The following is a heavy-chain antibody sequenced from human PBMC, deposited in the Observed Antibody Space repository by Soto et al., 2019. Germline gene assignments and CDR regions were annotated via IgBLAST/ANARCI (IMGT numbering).Heavy chain of an antibody. J-gene: IGHJ6*02. CDR2: ISSTGTI. D-gene: IGHD3-10*01. V-gene: IGHV4-59*01. CDR3: ARDRKLVIPGNYYYYGMDV. CDR1: GGSIRDYF. Sequence: QLQLQESGPGLVKPSETLSLTCSVSGGSIRDYFWTWIRQPTGKGLEWIGYISSTGTINYNSSLKSRVTISLDTSRNLFSLKLSSVTPADTAVYFCARDRKLVIPGNYYYYGMDVWGQGTTVTVSS.